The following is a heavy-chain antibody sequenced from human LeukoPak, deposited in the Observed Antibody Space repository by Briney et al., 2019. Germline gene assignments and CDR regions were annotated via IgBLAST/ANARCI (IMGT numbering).Heavy chain of an antibody. J-gene: IGHJ4*02. CDR2: ISSNGGST. CDR3: AGGGPYYYDSSGSYY. Sequence: PGGSLRLSGAASGFTFSSYAMHWVRQAPGKGLEYVSAISSNGGSTYYANSVKGRFTISRDNSKNTLYLQMGSLRAEDMAVYYCAGGGPYYYDSSGSYYWGQGTLVTVSS. D-gene: IGHD3-22*01. V-gene: IGHV3-64*01. CDR1: GFTFSSYA.